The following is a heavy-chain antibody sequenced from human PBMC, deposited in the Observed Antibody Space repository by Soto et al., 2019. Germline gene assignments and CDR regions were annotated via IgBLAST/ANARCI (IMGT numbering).Heavy chain of an antibody. CDR1: GGSISSSSYY. D-gene: IGHD4-17*01. V-gene: IGHV4-39*01. CDR2: IYYSGST. CDR3: ARHDYGDKDY. Sequence: SETLPLTCTVSGGSISSSSYYWGWIRQPPGKGLEWIGSIYYSGSTYYNPSLKSRVTISVDTSKNQFSLKLSSVTAADTAVYYCARHDYGDKDYWGQGTLVTVSS. J-gene: IGHJ4*02.